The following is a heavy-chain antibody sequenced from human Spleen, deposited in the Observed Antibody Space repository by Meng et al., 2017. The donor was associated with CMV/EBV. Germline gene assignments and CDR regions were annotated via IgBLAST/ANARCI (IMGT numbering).Heavy chain of an antibody. V-gene: IGHV3-74*01. CDR2: IDRNGSST. J-gene: IGHJ5*02. D-gene: IGHD6-13*01. Sequence: GESLKISCAASGFAFSGHWLHWVRQAPGKGLVWVSRIDRNGSSTSYADSVKGRFTISRDNANNTLYLQMNSLRAEDTAIYYCARDGGSTWYEIASPGNWLDPWGQGTLVTFSS. CDR1: GFAFSGHW. CDR3: ARDGGSTWYEIASPGNWLDP.